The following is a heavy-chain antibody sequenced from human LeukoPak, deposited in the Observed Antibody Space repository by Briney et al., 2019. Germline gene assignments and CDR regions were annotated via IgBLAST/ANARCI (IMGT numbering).Heavy chain of an antibody. Sequence: GGSLRLSCAASGFTFSSYGMSWVRQAPGKGLEWVSAISGSGGSTYYADSVKGRFTISRDNAKNSLYLQMNSLRTEDTAVYYCARDSVGAIPLDYWGQGTLVTVSS. CDR2: ISGSGGST. J-gene: IGHJ4*02. V-gene: IGHV3-23*01. CDR3: ARDSVGAIPLDY. D-gene: IGHD1-26*01. CDR1: GFTFSSYG.